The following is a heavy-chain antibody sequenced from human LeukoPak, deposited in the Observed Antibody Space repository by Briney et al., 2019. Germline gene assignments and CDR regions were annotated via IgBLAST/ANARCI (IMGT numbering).Heavy chain of an antibody. CDR2: ISAYNGNT. Sequence: ASVKVSCKASGYTFTSYGISWVRQAPGQGLEWMGWISAYNGNTNYAQKLQGRVTMTTDKSTSTAYMELRSLRSDDTAVYYCALYSSGWTPTGFDPWGQGTLVTVSS. CDR1: GYTFTSYG. J-gene: IGHJ5*02. CDR3: ALYSSGWTPTGFDP. D-gene: IGHD6-19*01. V-gene: IGHV1-18*01.